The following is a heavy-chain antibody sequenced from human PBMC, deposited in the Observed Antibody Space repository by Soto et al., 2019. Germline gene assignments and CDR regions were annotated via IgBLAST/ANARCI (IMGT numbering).Heavy chain of an antibody. CDR2: IIPIFGTA. Sequence: QVQLVQSGAEVKKPGSSVKVSCKASGGTFSSYAISWVRQAPGQGLEWMGGIIPIFGTANYAQKFQGRVTITANESTSTAYMELSSLRSEDTAVYYCARVAGYSYGYGGVYYGMDVWGQGTTVTVSS. V-gene: IGHV1-69*12. J-gene: IGHJ6*02. CDR3: ARVAGYSYGYGGVYYGMDV. D-gene: IGHD5-18*01. CDR1: GGTFSSYA.